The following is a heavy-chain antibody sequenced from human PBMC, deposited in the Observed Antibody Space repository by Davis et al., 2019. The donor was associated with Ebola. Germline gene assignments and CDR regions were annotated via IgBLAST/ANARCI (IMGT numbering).Heavy chain of an antibody. J-gene: IGHJ4*02. Sequence: GESLKISCAASGFTFSTYAMSWVRQAPGKGLEWVSGISGSGDSTYYADSVKGRFTISRDNSKNTLYLQMNSLRAEDTAVYYCARPYYYDPYDYWGQGTLVTVSS. CDR1: GFTFSTYA. D-gene: IGHD3-22*01. CDR2: ISGSGDST. V-gene: IGHV3-23*01. CDR3: ARPYYYDPYDY.